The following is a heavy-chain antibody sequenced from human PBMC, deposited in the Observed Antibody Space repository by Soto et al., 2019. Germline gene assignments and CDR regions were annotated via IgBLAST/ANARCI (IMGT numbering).Heavy chain of an antibody. Sequence: SVKVSCKASGGTFSSYAISWVRQAPGQGLEWMGGIIPIFGTANYAQKFQGRVTITADESTSTAYMELSSLRSEDTAVYYCARAAHPSGYDHYFDYWGQGTLVTVSS. J-gene: IGHJ4*02. V-gene: IGHV1-69*13. D-gene: IGHD5-12*01. CDR3: ARAAHPSGYDHYFDY. CDR2: IIPIFGTA. CDR1: GGTFSSYA.